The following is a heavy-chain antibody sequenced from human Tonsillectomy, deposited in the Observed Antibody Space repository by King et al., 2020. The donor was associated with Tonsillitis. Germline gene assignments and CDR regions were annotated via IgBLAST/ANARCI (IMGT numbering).Heavy chain of an antibody. V-gene: IGHV3-7*01. CDR3: AREFITGWFSEY. Sequence: VQLVESGGGVVQPGGSLRLSCAASGFTLNTYWRNWVRQAPGKELEWVANINEDGREIYYVDYVKGRFTISRENVKNSLYLQMNSLRADDTALYYCAREFITGWFSEYWGQGTLVTVSS. D-gene: IGHD6-19*01. CDR1: GFTLNTYW. CDR2: INEDGREI. J-gene: IGHJ4*02.